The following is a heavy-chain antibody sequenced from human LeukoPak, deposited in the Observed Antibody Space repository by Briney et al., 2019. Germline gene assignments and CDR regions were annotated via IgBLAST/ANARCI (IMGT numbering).Heavy chain of an antibody. J-gene: IGHJ4*02. V-gene: IGHV3-30*01. D-gene: IGHD3-10*01. CDR1: GFTFSNYD. CDR3: ARDSTYYYDSGSSGPHYFDN. CDR2: ISSGGTYE. Sequence: GGPLRLSCAASGFTFSNYDMHWVRQAPGKGLEWVSLISSGGTYEYYADSVKGRFTISRDNSKNMLYLQLNSLRAEDTAVYYCARDSTYYYDSGSSGPHYFDNWGQGTLVTVSS.